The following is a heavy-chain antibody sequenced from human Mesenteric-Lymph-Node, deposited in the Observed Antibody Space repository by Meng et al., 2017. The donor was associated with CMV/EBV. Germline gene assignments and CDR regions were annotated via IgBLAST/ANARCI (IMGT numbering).Heavy chain of an antibody. CDR3: ARGRYSNYNYYFDY. CDR1: GGSFSGYY. Sequence: AVYGGSFSGYYWSSIRQPPGKGLEWIGEINHSGSTNYNPSLKSRVTISVDTSKNQFSLKLSSVTAADTAVYYCARGRYSNYNYYFDYWGQGTLVTVSS. D-gene: IGHD4-11*01. CDR2: INHSGST. V-gene: IGHV4-34*01. J-gene: IGHJ4*02.